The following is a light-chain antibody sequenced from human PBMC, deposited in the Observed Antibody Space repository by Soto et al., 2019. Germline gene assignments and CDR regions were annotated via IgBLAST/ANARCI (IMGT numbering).Light chain of an antibody. V-gene: IGKV1-33*01. CDR1: QDISNY. J-gene: IGKJ2*01. Sequence: DIQMTQSPSSLSASVGDRVTITCQASQDISNYLNWYQQKPGKAPKLLIYDASNLETGVPSRFSGSGSGTDFTFTISSLQPEDIPTYYCQQYDNLPYTFGQGTK. CDR3: QQYDNLPYT. CDR2: DAS.